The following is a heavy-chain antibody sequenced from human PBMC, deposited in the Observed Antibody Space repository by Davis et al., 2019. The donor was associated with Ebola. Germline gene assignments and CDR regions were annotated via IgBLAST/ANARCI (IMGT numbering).Heavy chain of an antibody. CDR3: ARAYSVWFDP. CDR1: GYTFTSYW. J-gene: IGHJ5*02. D-gene: IGHD2-15*01. Sequence: KVSCKASGYTFTSYWIGWVRQMPGKGLEWMGIIYPGDSDTRYSPSFQGQVTISADKSISPAYLQWSSLKASDTAMYYCARAYSVWFDPWGQGTLVTVSS. CDR2: IYPGDSDT. V-gene: IGHV5-51*01.